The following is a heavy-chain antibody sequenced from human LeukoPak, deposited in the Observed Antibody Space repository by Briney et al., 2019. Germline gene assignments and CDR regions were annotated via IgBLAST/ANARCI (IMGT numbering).Heavy chain of an antibody. V-gene: IGHV4-59*01. CDR3: ARENSNSWYLDY. CDR2: IYNSGST. D-gene: IGHD6-13*01. CDR1: GGSISTYY. Sequence: SETLSLTCTVSGGSISTYYWSWIRQPPGKGLEWIGYIYNSGSTNYNPSLKSRVTISLDTYKNQFSLKLSSVTAADTAVYYGARENSNSWYLDYWGQGPLVTVSS. J-gene: IGHJ4*02.